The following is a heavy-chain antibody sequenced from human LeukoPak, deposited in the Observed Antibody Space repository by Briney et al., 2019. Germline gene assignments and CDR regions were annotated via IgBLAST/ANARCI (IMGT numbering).Heavy chain of an antibody. D-gene: IGHD3-10*02. CDR1: GLTFTSSA. V-gene: IGHV1-58*01. Sequence: GTSVKVSCKASGLTFTSSAVQWVRQARGQRLEWIGWIVVGSGNANYAQKFQERVTITRDMSTSTAYMELSSLRSEDTAVYYCAVETMVGGYYWGQGTLVTVSS. CDR3: AVETMVGGYY. J-gene: IGHJ4*02. CDR2: IVVGSGNA.